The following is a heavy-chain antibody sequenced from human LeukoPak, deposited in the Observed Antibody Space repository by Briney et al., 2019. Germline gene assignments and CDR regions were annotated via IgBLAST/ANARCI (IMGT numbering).Heavy chain of an antibody. V-gene: IGHV1-2*02. CDR1: GYTFTGYY. CDR2: INHKSGGT. D-gene: IGHD5-18*01. J-gene: IGHJ4*02. CDR3: ARPTRSGGSGYESFDH. Sequence: ASVKVSCKASGYTFTGYYMHWVRQAPGQGLEWMGWINHKSGGTKFAQKFQGRVVLTTDTSISTVYMELYSLTSDDTAVYYCARPTRSGGSGYESFDHWGQGTLVSVSS.